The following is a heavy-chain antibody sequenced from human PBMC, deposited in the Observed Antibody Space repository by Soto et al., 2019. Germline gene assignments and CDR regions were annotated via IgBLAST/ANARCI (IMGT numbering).Heavy chain of an antibody. V-gene: IGHV1-3*01. J-gene: IGHJ4*02. CDR3: ARGRSSGVTSFDY. Sequence: GASVKGSCKASGYTFTSYAMHWVRQAPGQRLEWMGWINAGNGNTKYSQKFQGRVTITRDTSASTAYMELSSLRSEDTAVYYCARGRSSGVTSFDYWGQVPLFTVSS. CDR2: INAGNGNT. D-gene: IGHD6-19*01. CDR1: GYTFTSYA.